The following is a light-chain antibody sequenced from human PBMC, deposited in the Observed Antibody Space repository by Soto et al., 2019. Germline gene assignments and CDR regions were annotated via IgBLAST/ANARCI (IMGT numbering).Light chain of an antibody. Sequence: QSALTQPPSASGSPGQSVTISCTGTSSDIGSYNYVSWYQHHPGKAPKLIIHDVTQRPSGVPDRFSGSKSGNTASLTVSGLQADDEADYYCGSYTDSNTFNVFGTGTKVTVL. J-gene: IGLJ1*01. CDR3: GSYTDSNTFNV. CDR2: DVT. CDR1: SSDIGSYNY. V-gene: IGLV2-8*01.